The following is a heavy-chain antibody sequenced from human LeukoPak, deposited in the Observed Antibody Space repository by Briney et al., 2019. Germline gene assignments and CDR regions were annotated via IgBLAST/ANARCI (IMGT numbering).Heavy chain of an antibody. D-gene: IGHD6-13*01. CDR1: GFTVSSNY. J-gene: IGHJ6*02. CDR3: ARVLRAAAGTRTNYYYGMDV. CDR2: ISSSGSTI. V-gene: IGHV3-11*01. Sequence: PGGSLRLSCAASGFTVSSNYMSWIRQAPGKGLEWVSYISSSGSTIYYADSVKGRFTISRDNAKNSLYLQMNSLRAEDTAVYYCARVLRAAAGTRTNYYYGMDVWGQGTTVTVSS.